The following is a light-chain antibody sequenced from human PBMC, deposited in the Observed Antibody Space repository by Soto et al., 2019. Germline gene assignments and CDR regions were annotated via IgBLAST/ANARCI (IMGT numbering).Light chain of an antibody. CDR2: GAS. J-gene: IGKJ4*01. V-gene: IGKV3-20*01. Sequence: EMGLTESGGTLSLSPGEEATLSCRASQSVSSSYLAWYQQKPGQAPRLLIYGASSRATGIPDRFSASGSGTDFTLTLSRLEPGDFAVYYCQQRLTFGGGTKVDIK. CDR1: QSVSSSY. CDR3: QQRLT.